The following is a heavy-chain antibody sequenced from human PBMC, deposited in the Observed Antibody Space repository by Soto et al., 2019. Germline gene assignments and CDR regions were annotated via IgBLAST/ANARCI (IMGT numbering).Heavy chain of an antibody. V-gene: IGHV3-30*03. J-gene: IGHJ6*02. Sequence: QVQLVESGGGVVQPGRSLRLSCEASGFTSSSYVMHWVRQAPGKGQEWVAVISYDGSNKHYADSVKGRFTISRDNSKNTLYLEMNSLRGEDTAVYSCARGDPYYGMDVWGHGTTVTVSS. CDR3: ARGDPYYGMDV. CDR1: GFTSSSYV. CDR2: ISYDGSNK.